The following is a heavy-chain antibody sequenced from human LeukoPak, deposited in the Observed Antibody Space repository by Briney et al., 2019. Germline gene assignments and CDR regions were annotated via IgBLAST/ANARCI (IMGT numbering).Heavy chain of an antibody. D-gene: IGHD4-17*01. V-gene: IGHV1-18*01. J-gene: IGHJ6*03. CDR3: ARVGTTVTTLFRYYYYYYMDV. Sequence: ASVKVSCKASGYTFTSYGISWVRQAPGQGLEWMGWISAYNGNTNYAQKLQDRVTMTTDTSTSTAYMELRSLRSDDTAVYYCARVGTTVTTLFRYYYYYYMDVWGKGTTVTVSS. CDR1: GYTFTSYG. CDR2: ISAYNGNT.